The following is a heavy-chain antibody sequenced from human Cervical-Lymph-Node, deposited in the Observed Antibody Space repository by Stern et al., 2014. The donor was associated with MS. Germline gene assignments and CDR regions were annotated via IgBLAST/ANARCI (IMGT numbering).Heavy chain of an antibody. CDR1: GGSISSSGYY. J-gene: IGHJ5*02. CDR3: ATTRWDLFTWNWFDP. CDR2: IHDSGST. V-gene: IGHV4-61*02. Sequence: QVQLVESGPGLVKPSQTLSLTCTVSGGSISSSGYYWSWIRQPADKGLEWIGRIHDSGSTYYNPSLKSRVTISMDTANNSFSLKLPSVPAADTAVYYCATTRWDLFTWNWFDPWGQGTLVTVSS. D-gene: IGHD1-26*01.